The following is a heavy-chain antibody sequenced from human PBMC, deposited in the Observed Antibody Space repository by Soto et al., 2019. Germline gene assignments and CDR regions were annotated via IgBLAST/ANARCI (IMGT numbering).Heavy chain of an antibody. CDR1: GFTFSNYA. CDR3: AIRDSYDDSSGYFYS. V-gene: IGHV3-23*05. D-gene: IGHD3-22*01. J-gene: IGHJ4*02. CDR2: ISKSGSRT. Sequence: GGSLKLSCAASGFTFSNYAMSWVRQAPGKGPEWVSTISKSGSRTYDVDSVKGRFTISRDNSKNTLYLQMNSLRAEDTAVYYCAIRDSYDDSSGYFYSRGQETLVPVSS.